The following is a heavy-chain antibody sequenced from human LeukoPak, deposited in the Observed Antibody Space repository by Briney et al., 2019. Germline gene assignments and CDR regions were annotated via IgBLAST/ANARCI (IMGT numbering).Heavy chain of an antibody. V-gene: IGHV3-48*01. CDR1: GFTFSSYW. D-gene: IGHD3-3*01. J-gene: IGHJ3*02. Sequence: GGSLRLSCAASGFTFSSYWMHWVRQAPGKGPEGVSYISSSSSTIYYADSVKGRFTISRDNAKNSLYLQMNSLRAEDTAVYYCARVLRFLEWLSVDAFDIWGQGTMVTVSS. CDR2: ISSSSSTI. CDR3: ARVLRFLEWLSVDAFDI.